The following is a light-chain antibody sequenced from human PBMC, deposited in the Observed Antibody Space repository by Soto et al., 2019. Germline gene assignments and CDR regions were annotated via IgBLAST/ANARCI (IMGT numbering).Light chain of an antibody. CDR3: GTWDGSLSAGA. CDR2: DND. V-gene: IGLV1-51*01. Sequence: QSVLTQPPSVSAAPGQRVTISCFGSNSNIGDNHVSWYQQLLGTAPKVVIYDNDKRPPGIPERFSGSKSGTSATLTITGLQTGDEANYYCGTWDGSLSAGAFGGGTKLTVL. J-gene: IGLJ3*02. CDR1: NSNIGDNH.